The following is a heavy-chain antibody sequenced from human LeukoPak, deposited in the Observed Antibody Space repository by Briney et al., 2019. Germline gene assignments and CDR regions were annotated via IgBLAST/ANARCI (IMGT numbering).Heavy chain of an antibody. J-gene: IGHJ4*02. CDR2: ISSTSTT. CDR1: GFTFSNYW. V-gene: IGHV3-48*04. CDR3: ARGRMTTVTAIDY. Sequence: GGSLTLSCAASGFTFSNYWMNWVRQAPGKGLEWVSYISSTSTTKYADSVKGRFTISRDNAKNSLSLQMNSLRAEDTAVYYCARGRMTTVTAIDYWGQGTLVTVSS. D-gene: IGHD4-17*01.